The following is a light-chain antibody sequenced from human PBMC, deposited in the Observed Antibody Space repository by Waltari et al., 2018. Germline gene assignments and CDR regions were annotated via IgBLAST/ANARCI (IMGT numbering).Light chain of an antibody. J-gene: IGLJ2*01. CDR1: SLGSKY. V-gene: IGLV3-1*01. Sequence: SYALTQPPSVSVSPGQTVIITCSGDSLGSKYVYWYQQKSGQSPVLVIYEDAKRPSWIPERFSGSNSGNTATLTISGTQAMDEADYYCQTWDINTGIFGGGTKLTVL. CDR2: EDA. CDR3: QTWDINTGI.